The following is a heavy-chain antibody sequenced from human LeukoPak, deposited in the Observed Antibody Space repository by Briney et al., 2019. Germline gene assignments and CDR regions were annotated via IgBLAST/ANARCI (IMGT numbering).Heavy chain of an antibody. CDR1: GYTFTCYY. Sequence: ASVKVSCKASGYTFTCYYIHWVRQAPGQGLEWMGWINPNSGGTNYAQNFQGSVTMTRDTSISTAYMELSSLRSEDTAVYYCARESEVKAFDIWGQGTMVTVSS. D-gene: IGHD2-21*01. CDR3: ARESEVKAFDI. CDR2: INPNSGGT. V-gene: IGHV1-2*02. J-gene: IGHJ3*02.